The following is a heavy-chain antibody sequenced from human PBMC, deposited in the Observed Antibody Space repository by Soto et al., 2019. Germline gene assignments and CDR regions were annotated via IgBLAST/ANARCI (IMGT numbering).Heavy chain of an antibody. V-gene: IGHV3-30*18. J-gene: IGHJ6*02. D-gene: IGHD3-10*01. CDR2: ISYDGSNK. CDR1: GFTFSSYG. Sequence: QVQLVESGGGVVQPGRSLRLSCAASGFTFSSYGMHWVRQAPGKGLEWVAVISYDGSNKYYADSVKGRFTISRDNSKNTLYLQMNSLRAEDTAVYYCAKEIKSWFASNYYYYYGMDVWGQGTTVTVSS. CDR3: AKEIKSWFASNYYYYYGMDV.